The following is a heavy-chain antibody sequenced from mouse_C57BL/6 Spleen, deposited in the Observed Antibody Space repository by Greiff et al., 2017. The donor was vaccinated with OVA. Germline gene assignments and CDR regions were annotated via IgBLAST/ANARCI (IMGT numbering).Heavy chain of an antibody. D-gene: IGHD1-1*01. J-gene: IGHJ2*01. Sequence: QVQLQQPGAELVKPGASVKLSCKASGYTFTSYWMQWVKQRPGQGLEWIGEIDPSDSYTNYNQKFKGKATLTVDTSSSTAYMQLSSLTSEDAAVYYCARFGSSYSYWGQGTTLTVSS. CDR1: GYTFTSYW. CDR2: IDPSDSYT. CDR3: ARFGSSYSY. V-gene: IGHV1-50*01.